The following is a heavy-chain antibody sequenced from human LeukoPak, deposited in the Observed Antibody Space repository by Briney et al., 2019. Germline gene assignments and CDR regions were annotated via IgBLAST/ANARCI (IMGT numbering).Heavy chain of an antibody. Sequence: NPSETLSLTCAVYGGSFSGYYWSWIRQPPGKGLEWIGEINHSGSTNYNPSLKSRVTISVDTSKNQFSLKLSSVTAADTAVYYCARGRPQTYYYDSSGYNWFDPWGQGTLVTVSS. D-gene: IGHD3-22*01. V-gene: IGHV4-34*01. CDR2: INHSGST. CDR3: ARGRPQTYYYDSSGYNWFDP. J-gene: IGHJ5*02. CDR1: GGSFSGYY.